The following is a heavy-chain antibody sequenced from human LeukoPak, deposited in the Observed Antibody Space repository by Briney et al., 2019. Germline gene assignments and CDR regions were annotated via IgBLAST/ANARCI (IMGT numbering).Heavy chain of an antibody. CDR2: INAYDGDT. Sequence: ASVKVSCKTSGFTFTNFRINWVRLAPGHGFEWMGWINAYDGDTNYAQKFQGRVTMTTDTSTNTAYMDLRRLRSDDTAVYYCARNWGAGHPINFDYWGQGTLVTVSS. CDR1: GFTFTNFR. V-gene: IGHV1-18*01. J-gene: IGHJ4*02. D-gene: IGHD3-16*01. CDR3: ARNWGAGHPINFDY.